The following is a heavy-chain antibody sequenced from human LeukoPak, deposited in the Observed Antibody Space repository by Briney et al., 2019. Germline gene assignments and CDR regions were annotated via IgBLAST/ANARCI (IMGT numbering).Heavy chain of an antibody. D-gene: IGHD6-13*01. V-gene: IGHV1-18*01. Sequence: ASVKVSCKASGYTFTSCGISWVRQAPGEGLEWMGWISAYNGNTNYAQKLQGRVTMTTDTSTSTAYMELRSLRSDDTAVYYCARGVGSSWYGYFDYWGQGTLVTVSS. J-gene: IGHJ4*02. CDR3: ARGVGSSWYGYFDY. CDR2: ISAYNGNT. CDR1: GYTFTSCG.